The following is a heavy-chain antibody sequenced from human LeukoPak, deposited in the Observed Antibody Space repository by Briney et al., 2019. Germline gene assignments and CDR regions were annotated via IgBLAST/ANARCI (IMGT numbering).Heavy chain of an antibody. D-gene: IGHD3-16*02. J-gene: IGHJ4*02. Sequence: GGSLRLSCAASGFTFSTYSLNWVRQAPGRGLEWISYISTSSTTIYYADSVKGRFTISRDTAKNSLYLQMNSLRAEDTAVYYCARESRLRLGELSFLDYWGQGTLVTVSS. V-gene: IGHV3-48*04. CDR1: GFTFSTYS. CDR2: ISTSSTTI. CDR3: ARESRLRLGELSFLDY.